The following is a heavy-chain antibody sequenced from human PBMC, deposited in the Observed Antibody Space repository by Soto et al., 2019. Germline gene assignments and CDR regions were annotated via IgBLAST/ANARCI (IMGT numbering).Heavy chain of an antibody. Sequence: GGSLRLSCAASGFTFDDYGMSWVRQAPGKGLEWVSGINWNGGSTGYADSVKGRFTISRDNAKNSLYLQMNSLRAEDTALYHCAREGEITGTYYYYMDVWGKGTTVTVSS. V-gene: IGHV3-20*01. D-gene: IGHD1-7*01. CDR1: GFTFDDYG. CDR2: INWNGGST. J-gene: IGHJ6*03. CDR3: AREGEITGTYYYYMDV.